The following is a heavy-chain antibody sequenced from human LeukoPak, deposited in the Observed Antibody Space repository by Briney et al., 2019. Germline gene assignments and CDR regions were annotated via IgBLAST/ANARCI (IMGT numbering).Heavy chain of an antibody. V-gene: IGHV3-21*04. D-gene: IGHD4/OR15-4a*01. CDR2: ISSSSRSHI. J-gene: IGHJ4*02. CDR3: ARRAGAYSHPYDY. CDR1: GFTFSSYS. Sequence: GGSLRLSCAASGFTFSSYSMNWVRQPPGKGREWVSSISSSSRSHIYYADSVKGRFTISRDNAKNSLYLQMNSLRAEDTAVYYCARRAGAYSHPYDYWGQGTLVTVSS.